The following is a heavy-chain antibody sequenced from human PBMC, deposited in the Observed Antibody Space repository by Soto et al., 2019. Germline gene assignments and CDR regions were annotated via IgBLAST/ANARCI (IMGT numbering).Heavy chain of an antibody. CDR1: GFTFGDYA. V-gene: IGHV3-49*03. Sequence: PGGSLRLSCTASGFTFGDYAMSWFRQAPGKGLEWVGFIRSKAYGGTTEYAASVKGRFTISRDDSKSIAYLQMNSLKTENTSVYYCTRYYDFWSGYYSEYFQHWGQGTLVTVSS. CDR2: IRSKAYGGTT. D-gene: IGHD3-3*01. J-gene: IGHJ1*01. CDR3: TRYYDFWSGYYSEYFQH.